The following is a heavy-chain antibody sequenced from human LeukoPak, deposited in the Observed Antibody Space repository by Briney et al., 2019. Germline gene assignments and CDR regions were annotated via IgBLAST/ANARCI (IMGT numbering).Heavy chain of an antibody. J-gene: IGHJ4*02. D-gene: IGHD2-8*02. V-gene: IGHV4-38-2*02. Sequence: RPSETLSLTCSVTDYPISSGYFWGWIRQPPQKGLEWIATISHSGSTYFSPSHKSRVIVSIDASKNQFSLNLTSVTAADTAVYYCAREHCAGGYCYFLDYWGQGILVTVSS. CDR2: ISHSGST. CDR1: DYPISSGYF. CDR3: AREHCAGGYCYFLDY.